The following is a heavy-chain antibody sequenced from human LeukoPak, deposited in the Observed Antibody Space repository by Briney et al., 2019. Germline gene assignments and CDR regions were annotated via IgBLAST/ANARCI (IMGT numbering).Heavy chain of an antibody. J-gene: IGHJ3*02. CDR1: GGSISSYY. Sequence: PSETLSLTCTVSGGSISSYYWSWIRQPPGKGLEWIGYIYYSGSTNYNPSLKSRVTISVDTSKNQFSLKLSSVTAADTAVYYCARDSSGYYEAFDIWGQGTMVTVSS. CDR3: ARDSSGYYEAFDI. D-gene: IGHD3-22*01. V-gene: IGHV4-59*01. CDR2: IYYSGST.